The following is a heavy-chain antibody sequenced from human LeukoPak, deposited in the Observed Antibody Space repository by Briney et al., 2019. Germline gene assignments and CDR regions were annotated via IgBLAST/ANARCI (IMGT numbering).Heavy chain of an antibody. J-gene: IGHJ4*02. Sequence: GGSLRLSCAASGFTFNDYTMHWVRQAPGKGLEWISFITWDATSTYYADSVKGRFTISRDNSDDSLYLQMKSLRSEDTAFYYCAKASRGYTYGHSTGIDFWGQGTRVTVSS. CDR3: AKASRGYTYGHSTGIDF. CDR2: ITWDATST. V-gene: IGHV3-43*01. CDR1: GFTFNDYT. D-gene: IGHD1-1*01.